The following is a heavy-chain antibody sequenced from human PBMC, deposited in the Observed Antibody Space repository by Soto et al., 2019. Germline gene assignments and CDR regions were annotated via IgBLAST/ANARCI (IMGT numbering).Heavy chain of an antibody. CDR1: GFTFSSYA. V-gene: IGHV3-30-3*01. CDR2: ISYDGSNK. Sequence: QVQLVESGGGVVQPGRSLRLSCAASGFTFSSYAMHWVRQAPGKGLEWVAVISYDGSNKYYADSVKGRFTISRDNSKNTLYLQMNSLRAEDTAVYYCARQGIGDMSDAFDIWGQGTMVTVSS. CDR3: ARQGIGDMSDAFDI. J-gene: IGHJ3*02. D-gene: IGHD3-9*01.